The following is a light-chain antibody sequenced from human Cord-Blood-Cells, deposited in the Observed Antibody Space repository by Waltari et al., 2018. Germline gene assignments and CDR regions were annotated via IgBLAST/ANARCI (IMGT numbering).Light chain of an antibody. Sequence: QSALTQPASVSGSPGQSITISCTGTSMDVGRYNLVPWYQQHPGKAPKLMIYEGSKRPSGVSNRFSGSKSGNTASLTISGLQAEDEADYYCCSYAGSSTFDWVFGGGTKLTVL. J-gene: IGLJ3*02. CDR3: CSYAGSSTFDWV. V-gene: IGLV2-23*03. CDR2: EGS. CDR1: SMDVGRYNL.